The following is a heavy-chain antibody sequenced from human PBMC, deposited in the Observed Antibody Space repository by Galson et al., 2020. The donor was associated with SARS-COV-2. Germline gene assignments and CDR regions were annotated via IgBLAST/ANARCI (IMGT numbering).Heavy chain of an antibody. V-gene: IGHV4-39*07. CDR3: ARDPVGNFDY. D-gene: IGHD1-26*01. CDR1: GGSISSSSYY. J-gene: IGHJ4*02. CDR2: IYYSGST. Sequence: SETLSLTCTVSGGSISSSSYYWGWIRQPPGKGLEWIGSIYYSGSTYYNPSLKSRVTISVDTSKNQFSLKLSSVNAADTAVYYCARDPVGNFDYWGQGTLVTVSS.